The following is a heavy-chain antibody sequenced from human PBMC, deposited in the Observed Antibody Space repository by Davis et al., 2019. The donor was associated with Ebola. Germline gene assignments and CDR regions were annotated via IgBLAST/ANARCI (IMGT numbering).Heavy chain of an antibody. CDR2: ISGFGGST. V-gene: IGHV3-23*01. Sequence: PRRSLRLSCPASGLTSRKYAIGWVRHAPGQGLECVSTISGFGGSTSYADSVKGRYNISRDNSKNTLYLQMNSLRAEDTAMFYCAKKVGLPIGYDACDIWAKGQWSPSLQ. CDR3: AKKVGLPIGYDACDI. D-gene: IGHD2-21*01. J-gene: IGHJ3*02. CDR1: GLTSRKYA.